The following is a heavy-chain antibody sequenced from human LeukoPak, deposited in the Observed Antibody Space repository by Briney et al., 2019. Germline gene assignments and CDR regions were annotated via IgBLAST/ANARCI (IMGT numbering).Heavy chain of an antibody. CDR1: GGSISSYY. CDR2: IYYSGST. V-gene: IGHV4-59*08. D-gene: IGHD2-15*01. J-gene: IGHJ3*02. CDR3: ARGPITPDAFDI. Sequence: SETLSLTCTVSGGSISSYYWSWIRQPPGQGLEWIGYIYYSGSTNYNPSLKSRVTISVDTSKNQFSLKLSSVTAADTAVYYCARGPITPDAFDIWGQGTMVTVSS.